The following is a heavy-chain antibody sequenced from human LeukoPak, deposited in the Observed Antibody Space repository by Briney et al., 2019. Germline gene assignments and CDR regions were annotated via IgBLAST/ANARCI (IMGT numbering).Heavy chain of an antibody. CDR3: AKPHSSQGVTTLYLFDC. V-gene: IGHV1-46*01. D-gene: IGHD2-21*02. CDR2: INPSGGST. CDR1: GYTFTSYY. Sequence: ASVKVSCKASGYTFTSYYMHWVRQAPGQGLEWMGIINPSGGSTSYAQKFQGRVTITRETSASTAYMELSSLRSEDTAVYYCAKPHSSQGVTTLYLFDCWGQGTLVTVSS. J-gene: IGHJ4*02.